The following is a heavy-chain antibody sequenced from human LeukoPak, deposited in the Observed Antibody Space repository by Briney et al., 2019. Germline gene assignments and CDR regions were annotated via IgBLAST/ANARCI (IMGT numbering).Heavy chain of an antibody. CDR2: IDPNSGGT. D-gene: IGHD1-26*01. CDR1: GYTFIGSY. Sequence: ASVKVSCKASGYTFIGSYVHWVRQAPGQGLEWMGWIDPNSGGTNYAQKFQGRVTITADKSTSTAYMELSSLRSEDTAVYYCARGGSLTYFDYWGQGTLVTVSS. CDR3: ARGGSLTYFDY. J-gene: IGHJ4*02. V-gene: IGHV1-2*02.